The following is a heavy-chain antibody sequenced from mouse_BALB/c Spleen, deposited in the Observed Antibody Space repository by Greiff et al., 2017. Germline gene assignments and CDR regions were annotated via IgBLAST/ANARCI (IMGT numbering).Heavy chain of an antibody. CDR3: ARGRDGNYLYAMDY. CDR1: GYTFTSYW. D-gene: IGHD2-1*01. Sequence: VQLQQSGAELAKPGASVKMSCKASGYTFTSYWMHWVKQRPGQGLEWIGYINPSTGYTEYNQKFKDKATLTADKSSSTAYMQLSSLTSEDSAVYYCARGRDGNYLYAMDYWGQGTSVTVSS. V-gene: IGHV1-7*01. CDR2: INPSTGYT. J-gene: IGHJ4*01.